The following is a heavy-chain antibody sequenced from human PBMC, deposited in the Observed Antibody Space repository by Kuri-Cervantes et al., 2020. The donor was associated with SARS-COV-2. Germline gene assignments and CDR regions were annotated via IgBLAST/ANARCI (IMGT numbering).Heavy chain of an antibody. V-gene: IGHV4-38-2*02. J-gene: IGHJ5*02. D-gene: IGHD4-11*01. Sequence: GSLRLSCTVSGYSISSGYYWGWIRQPPGKGLEWIGSIYHSGSTYYNPSLKSRVTISVDTSKNQFSLKLSSVTAADTAVYYCARHLPYSNYERGWFDPWGQGTLVTVSS. CDR1: GYSISSGYY. CDR2: IYHSGST. CDR3: ARHLPYSNYERGWFDP.